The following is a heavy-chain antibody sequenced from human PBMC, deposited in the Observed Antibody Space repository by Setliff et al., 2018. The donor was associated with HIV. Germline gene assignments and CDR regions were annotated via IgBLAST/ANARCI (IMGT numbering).Heavy chain of an antibody. CDR3: ARGKGSWVLLRWFDP. J-gene: IGHJ5*02. Sequence: SETLSLTCTVSGGSISSSSYYWGWIRQPPGKGLEWIGSIYYSGSTYYNPSLKSRVTISVDTSKNQFSLKLSSVTAADTAVYYCARGKGSWVLLRWFDPWGQGTLVTVSS. CDR1: GGSISSSSYY. CDR2: IYYSGST. V-gene: IGHV4-39*01. D-gene: IGHD3-10*01.